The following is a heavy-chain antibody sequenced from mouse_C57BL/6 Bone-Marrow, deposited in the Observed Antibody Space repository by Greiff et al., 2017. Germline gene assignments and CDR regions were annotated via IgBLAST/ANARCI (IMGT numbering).Heavy chain of an antibody. V-gene: IGHV1-52*01. CDR2: IDPSDSET. CDR1: GYTFTSYW. Sequence: QVQLQQPGAELVRPGSSVKLSCKASGYTFTSYWMHWVKQRPIQGLEWIGNIDPSDSETHYNQKFKDKATLTVDKSSSTAYMQLSSLTSEDSAVYDGAKRDNGSSYGYFDVWGTGTTVTVSS. J-gene: IGHJ1*03. D-gene: IGHD1-1*01. CDR3: AKRDNGSSYGYFDV.